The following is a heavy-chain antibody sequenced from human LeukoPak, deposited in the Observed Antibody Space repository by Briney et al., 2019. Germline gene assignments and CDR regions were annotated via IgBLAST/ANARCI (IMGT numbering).Heavy chain of an antibody. CDR2: ISSSGSTM. D-gene: IGHD4-17*01. Sequence: PGGSLRLSCAASGFIFSSYEMNWGRQAPGKGLGWVSYISSSGSTMYYAASVKGRFTISRDNAKNSLYLQMNSLRAEDTAVYYCARASSGAKVYWGQGTLVTVSS. V-gene: IGHV3-48*03. CDR3: ARASSGAKVY. J-gene: IGHJ4*02. CDR1: GFIFSSYE.